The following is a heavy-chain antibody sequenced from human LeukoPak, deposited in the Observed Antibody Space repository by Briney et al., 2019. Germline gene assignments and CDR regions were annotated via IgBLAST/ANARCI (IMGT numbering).Heavy chain of an antibody. CDR1: GAPLNNYY. CDR3: AMQVGIYGDYNNWFDP. D-gene: IGHD4-17*01. J-gene: IGHJ5*02. CDR2: VDYSGST. V-gene: IGHV4-59*08. Sequence: KTSETLSLTCTVSGAPLNNYYWNWVRQPPGKELEWIGNVDYSGSTRYNPSLKSRATMSLDSSKNQFSLRLTSVTAADMAVYYCAMQVGIYGDYNNWFDPWGQGARVTVSS.